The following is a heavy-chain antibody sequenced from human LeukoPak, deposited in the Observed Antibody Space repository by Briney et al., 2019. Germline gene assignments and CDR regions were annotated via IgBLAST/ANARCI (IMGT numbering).Heavy chain of an antibody. V-gene: IGHV1-69*13. Sequence: ASVKVSCKASGYTFTSYGISWVRQAPGQGLEWMGGIIPIFGTANYAQKFQGRVTITADESTSTAYMELSSLRSEDTAVYYCARGTRYYYDSSGYYYAYWGQGTLVTVSS. CDR1: GYTFTSYG. CDR2: IIPIFGTA. D-gene: IGHD3-22*01. J-gene: IGHJ4*02. CDR3: ARGTRYYYDSSGYYYAY.